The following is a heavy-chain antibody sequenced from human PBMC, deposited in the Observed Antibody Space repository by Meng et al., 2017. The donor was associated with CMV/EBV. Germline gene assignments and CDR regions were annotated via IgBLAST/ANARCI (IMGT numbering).Heavy chain of an antibody. CDR1: GFSLSTSGVG. CDR2: IYWDYDK. CDR3: AHHADIAAAGSYYY. D-gene: IGHD6-13*01. J-gene: IGHJ4*02. Sequence: INLKESGPTPVKPTQPLTLTVTFPGFSLSTSGVGVGWIRQPPGKALEWLALIYWDYDKRYSPSLKSRLTITKDTSKTQVVLTMTNMYPVDTATYYCAHHADIAAAGSYYYWGQGTLVTVSS. V-gene: IGHV2-5*02.